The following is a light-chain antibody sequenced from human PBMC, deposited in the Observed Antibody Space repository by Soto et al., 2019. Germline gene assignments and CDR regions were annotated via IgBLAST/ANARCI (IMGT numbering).Light chain of an antibody. CDR2: GAS. V-gene: IGKV1-6*01. CDR1: QGIGNA. Sequence: IQMTQSPSSLSASVGDRVTISCRASQGIGNALGWCQQKPGKPPKVLIYGASNLQSGVTPRFSGSGSGTDFTLAITSLQPEDSATYYCLQDINYPWTFGQGTKVDI. CDR3: LQDINYPWT. J-gene: IGKJ1*01.